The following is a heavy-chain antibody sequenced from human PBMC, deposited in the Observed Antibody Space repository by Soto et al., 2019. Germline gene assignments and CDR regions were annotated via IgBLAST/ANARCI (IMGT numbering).Heavy chain of an antibody. V-gene: IGHV2-5*01. CDR3: ARHGNEYSSGWYSYY. CDR2: IYWNDDK. D-gene: IGHD6-19*01. CDR1: GFSLSTSGVG. J-gene: IGHJ4*02. Sequence: SGPTLVNPTQTLTLTCTFSGFSLSTSGVGVGWIRQPPGKALEWLALIYWNDDKRYSPSLKSRLTITKDTSKNQVVLTMTNMDPVDTAMYYCARHGNEYSSGWYSYYWGQGTLVTVS.